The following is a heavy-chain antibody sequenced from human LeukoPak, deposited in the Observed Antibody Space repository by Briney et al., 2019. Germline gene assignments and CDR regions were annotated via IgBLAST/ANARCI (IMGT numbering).Heavy chain of an antibody. V-gene: IGHV3-23*01. Sequence: GGSLRLSCAASGFTFSSYGMSWVRQAPGKGLEWVSTISSSGSSTYYADSVKGHFTISRDNSKNTLYLQTNSLRVEDTAVYYCARDGYNLGGAFDIWGQGTMVTVSS. CDR2: ISSSGSST. CDR3: ARDGYNLGGAFDI. J-gene: IGHJ3*02. D-gene: IGHD5-24*01. CDR1: GFTFSSYG.